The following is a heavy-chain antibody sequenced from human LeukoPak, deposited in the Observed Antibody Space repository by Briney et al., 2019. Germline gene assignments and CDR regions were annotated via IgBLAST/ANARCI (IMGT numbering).Heavy chain of an antibody. CDR2: ISYDGSRK. Sequence: GGSLRLSCVASGFTFSSYAMHWVRQAPGKGLEWVAIISYDGSRKYYADSVKGRFTISRDKSKNILYLQMNSLRAEDTALYYCARDRDFPRDQLDYWGQGTLVTVSS. D-gene: IGHD2-21*02. V-gene: IGHV3-30-3*01. CDR1: GFTFSSYA. J-gene: IGHJ4*02. CDR3: ARDRDFPRDQLDY.